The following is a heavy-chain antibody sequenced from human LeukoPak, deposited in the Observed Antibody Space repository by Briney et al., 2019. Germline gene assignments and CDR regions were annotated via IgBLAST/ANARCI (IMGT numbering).Heavy chain of an antibody. D-gene: IGHD6-19*01. J-gene: IGHJ4*02. Sequence: GASVKVSCKAFGYTFTSYGISWVRQAPGQGLEWMGWISAYNGNTNYAQKLQGRVTMTTDTSTRTAYVKMSSLRYDATALYCWALYPSGCSDYWGQGTMVTVSS. V-gene: IGHV1-18*01. CDR2: ISAYNGNT. CDR3: ALYPSGCSDY. CDR1: GYTFTSYG.